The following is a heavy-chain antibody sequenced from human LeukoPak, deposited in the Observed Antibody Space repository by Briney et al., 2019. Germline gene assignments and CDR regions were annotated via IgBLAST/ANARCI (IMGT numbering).Heavy chain of an antibody. CDR3: ARALDEGARFDY. Sequence: GGSLRLSCAASGFTFSDYYMSWIRQAPGKGLEWVSYISSSGSTIYYADSMKGRFTISRDNSKNTLYLQMNSLRAEDTAVYYCARALDEGARFDYWGQGTLVTVSS. CDR1: GFTFSDYY. V-gene: IGHV3-11*04. CDR2: ISSSGSTI. J-gene: IGHJ4*02.